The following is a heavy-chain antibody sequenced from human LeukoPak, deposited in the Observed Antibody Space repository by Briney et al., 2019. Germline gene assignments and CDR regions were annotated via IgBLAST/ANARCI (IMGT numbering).Heavy chain of an antibody. J-gene: IGHJ2*01. V-gene: IGHV4-34*01. Sequence: GSLRLSCAASGFTLSSYAMSWARQAPGKGLEWIGEINHSGSTNYNPSLKSRATISVDTSKNQFSLKLSSVTAADTAVYYCARVGSITIKRRLAVDWYFDLWGRGTLVTVSS. D-gene: IGHD3-9*01. CDR3: ARVGSITIKRRLAVDWYFDL. CDR2: INHSGST. CDR1: GFTLSSYA.